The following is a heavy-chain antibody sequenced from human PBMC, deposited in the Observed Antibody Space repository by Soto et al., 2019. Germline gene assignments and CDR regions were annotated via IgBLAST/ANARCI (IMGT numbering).Heavy chain of an antibody. CDR2: ISYDGSNK. CDR1: GFTFSSYG. D-gene: IGHD1-26*01. V-gene: IGHV3-30*18. CDR3: AKPIVGATPPFDY. J-gene: IGHJ4*02. Sequence: GGSLRLSCAASGFTFSSYGMHWVRQAPGKGLEWVAVISYDGSNKYYADSVKGRFTISRDNSKNTLYLQMNSLRAEDTAVYYCAKPIVGATPPFDYWGQGTLVTVSS.